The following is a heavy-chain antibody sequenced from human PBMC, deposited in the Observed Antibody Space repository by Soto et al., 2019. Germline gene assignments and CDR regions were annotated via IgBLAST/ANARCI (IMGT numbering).Heavy chain of an antibody. CDR1: VGSVSSGSYY. D-gene: IGHD2-15*01. V-gene: IGHV4-61*01. CDR3: ERAPGYCSGGSCYSRRNWFHG. J-gene: IGHJ5*02. Sequence: ETLSLTCTFSVGSVSSGSYYCSWMRQPPWKGLEWIGYIYYSGSTNYNPSLKSRVTISVDTSKNQFSLKLSSVTAAETAVYYCERAPGYCSGGSCYSRRNWFHGLGQGTMVNVSS. CDR2: IYYSGST.